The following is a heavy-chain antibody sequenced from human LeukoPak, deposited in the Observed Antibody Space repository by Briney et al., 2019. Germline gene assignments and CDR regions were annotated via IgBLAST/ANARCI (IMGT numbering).Heavy chain of an antibody. D-gene: IGHD5-12*01. CDR2: ITGNGGYI. J-gene: IGHJ4*02. V-gene: IGHV3-23*01. CDR1: GFTFSSYA. Sequence: GGSLRLSCAASGFTFSSYAMSWVRQAPGKGLEWVSAITGNGGYIYYADSVKGRFTISRDNSKNSLYLQMNSLRAEDTAVYYCAKGPRYGGSRDFDYWGQGTLVTVSS. CDR3: AKGPRYGGSRDFDY.